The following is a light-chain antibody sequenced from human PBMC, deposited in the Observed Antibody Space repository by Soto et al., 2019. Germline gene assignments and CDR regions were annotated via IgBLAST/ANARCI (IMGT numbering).Light chain of an antibody. CDR3: QQYDNWLT. Sequence: EVLMTQSPATLSVSPGERVTLSCRASQSVSTKLAWYQQKPGQAPRLLIYGASTRATGIPARFSGSGSGTEFTLTISSLQSEDFAIYYCQQYDNWLTFGGGTKVDIK. CDR1: QSVSTK. CDR2: GAS. J-gene: IGKJ4*01. V-gene: IGKV3-15*01.